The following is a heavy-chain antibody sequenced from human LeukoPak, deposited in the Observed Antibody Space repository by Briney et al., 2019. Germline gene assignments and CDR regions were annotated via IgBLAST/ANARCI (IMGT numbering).Heavy chain of an antibody. CDR2: IYCSGST. CDR1: GGSISSGGYY. Sequence: SETLSLTCTVSGGSISSGGYYWSWIRQHPGKGLEWIGYIYCSGSTYYNPSLKSRVTISVDTSKNQFSLKLSSVTAADTAVYYCARVFSGGATTLFDYWGQGTLVTVSS. D-gene: IGHD1-26*01. J-gene: IGHJ4*02. V-gene: IGHV4-31*03. CDR3: ARVFSGGATTLFDY.